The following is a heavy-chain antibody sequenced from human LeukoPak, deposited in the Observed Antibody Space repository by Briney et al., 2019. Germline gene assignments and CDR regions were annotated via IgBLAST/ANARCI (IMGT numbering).Heavy chain of an antibody. J-gene: IGHJ4*02. CDR2: IKQDGSEI. CDR1: GFTFSSYW. D-gene: IGHD3-9*01. CDR3: ARDDILTGYYVDY. Sequence: HAGGSLRLSCAASGFTFSSYWMSWVRQAPGKGLEWVANIKQDGSEIYYVDSVKGRFTISRDNAKNSLYLQMNSLRAEDTAVYYCARDDILTGYYVDYWGQGTLVTVSS. V-gene: IGHV3-7*01.